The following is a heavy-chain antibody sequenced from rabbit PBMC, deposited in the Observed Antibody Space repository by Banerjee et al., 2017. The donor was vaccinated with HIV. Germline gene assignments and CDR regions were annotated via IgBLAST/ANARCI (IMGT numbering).Heavy chain of an antibody. D-gene: IGHD5-1*01. Sequence: QEQLEESGGDLVKPEGSLTLTCTASGFSLSNKYVMCWVRQAPGKGLEWIACIDAGSSGAYYYATWAKGRFTIYKTSSTTATLQMTSLTAADTATYFCARGISWNFNLWGPGTLVTVS. J-gene: IGHJ4*01. CDR1: GFSLSNKYV. V-gene: IGHV1S45*01. CDR2: IDAGSSGAY. CDR3: ARGISWNFNL.